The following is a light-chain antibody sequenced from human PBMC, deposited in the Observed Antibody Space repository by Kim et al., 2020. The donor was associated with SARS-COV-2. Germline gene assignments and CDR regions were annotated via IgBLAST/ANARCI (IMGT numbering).Light chain of an antibody. J-gene: IGLJ2*01. CDR2: DVT. CDR3: CSFTGSYTLV. V-gene: IGLV2-11*01. Sequence: QSALTQPRSVSGSPGQSVTISCTGTSNDVGGYNYVSWYQQHPGRAPKFIISDVTKRPSGVPDRFSGSKSGNTASLTISGLQAEDEADYYCCSFTGSYTLVFGGGTKLTVL. CDR1: SNDVGGYNY.